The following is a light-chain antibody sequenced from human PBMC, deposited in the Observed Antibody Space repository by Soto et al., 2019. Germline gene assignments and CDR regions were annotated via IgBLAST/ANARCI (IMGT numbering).Light chain of an antibody. Sequence: IGMTPSPATLSVSPGEGATLYCRASQSVSSNLAWYQHKPGQAPRLLIYGVSTRATGLPARFSGSGSETEFTLTISSLQSEDFAIYYCQQYNDWPRTFGQGTKVDIK. V-gene: IGKV3-15*01. J-gene: IGKJ1*01. CDR3: QQYNDWPRT. CDR2: GVS. CDR1: QSVSSN.